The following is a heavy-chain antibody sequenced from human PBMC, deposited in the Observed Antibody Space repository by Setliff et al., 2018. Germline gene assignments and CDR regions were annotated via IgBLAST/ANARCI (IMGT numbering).Heavy chain of an antibody. CDR1: GFTFGNFY. V-gene: IGHV3-11*06. Sequence: GGSLRLSCAASGFTFGNFYMSWIRQAPGKGLEWLSYITSSGGFTDYAASVRGRFVISRDNSKKSLYLQLDGLRAEDSAVYYCARDGVFYAMDFWGQGTTVTVSS. CDR2: ITSSGGFT. D-gene: IGHD3-10*01. J-gene: IGHJ6*02. CDR3: ARDGVFYAMDF.